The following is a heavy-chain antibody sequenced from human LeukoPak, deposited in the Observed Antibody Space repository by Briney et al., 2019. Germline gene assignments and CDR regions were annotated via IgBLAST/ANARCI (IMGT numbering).Heavy chain of an antibody. V-gene: IGHV3-30-3*01. Sequence: GGSLRLSCAASGFTFSSYAMRWVRQAPGKGLEWVAVISYDGSNKYYADSVKGRFTISRDNSKNTLYLQMNSLRAEDTAVYYCARSLPGYYGMDVWGQGTTVTVSS. CDR3: ARSLPGYYGMDV. CDR2: ISYDGSNK. CDR1: GFTFSSYA. J-gene: IGHJ6*02.